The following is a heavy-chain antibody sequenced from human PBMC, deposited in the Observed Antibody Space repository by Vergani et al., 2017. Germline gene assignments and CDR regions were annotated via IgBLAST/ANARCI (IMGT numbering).Heavy chain of an antibody. CDR3: ARLNLMDSSGYRY. V-gene: IGHV4-39*01. Sequence: QLQLQESGPGLVKPSETLSLTCTVSGGSISSSSYYWGWIRQPPGEGLEWIGSIYYSGSTYYNPSLKSRVTISVDTSKNQFSLKLSSVTAADTAVYYCARLNLMDSSGYRYWDQGTLVTVSS. CDR2: IYYSGST. CDR1: GGSISSSSYY. D-gene: IGHD3-22*01. J-gene: IGHJ4*02.